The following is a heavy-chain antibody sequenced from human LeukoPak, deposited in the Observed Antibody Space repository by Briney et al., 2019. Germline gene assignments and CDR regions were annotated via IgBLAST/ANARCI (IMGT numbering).Heavy chain of an antibody. Sequence: GRSLRLSCAASGFTFSSYGMHWVRQAPGKGLEWVAVIWYDGSNKYYADSVKGRFTISRDNSKNTLYLQMNSLKTEDTAVYYCTREDFSSGWYFGRGEDYWGQGTLVTVSS. J-gene: IGHJ4*02. CDR2: IWYDGSNK. CDR1: GFTFSSYG. CDR3: TREDFSSGWYFGRGEDY. D-gene: IGHD6-19*01. V-gene: IGHV3-33*08.